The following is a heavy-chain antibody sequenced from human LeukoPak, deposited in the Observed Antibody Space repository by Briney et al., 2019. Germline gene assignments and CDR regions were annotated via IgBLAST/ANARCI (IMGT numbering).Heavy chain of an antibody. D-gene: IGHD3/OR15-3a*01. CDR1: GFTFSSYS. J-gene: IGHJ3*02. CDR2: ISSSSSYI. V-gene: IGHV3-21*01. Sequence: PGGSLRLSCAASGFTFSSYSMNWVRQAPGKGLEWLSSISSSSSYIYYADSVKGRFTISRDNAKNSLYLQMNSLRAEDTAVYYCARGDSPHPLDAFDIWGQGTMVTVSS. CDR3: ARGDSPHPLDAFDI.